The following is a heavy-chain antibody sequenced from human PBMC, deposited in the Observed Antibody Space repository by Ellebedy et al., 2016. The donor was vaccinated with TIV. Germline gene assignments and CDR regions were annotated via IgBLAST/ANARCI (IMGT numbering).Heavy chain of an antibody. V-gene: IGHV4-59*01. J-gene: IGHJ5*02. D-gene: IGHD6-13*01. CDR2: IYSGRT. CDR3: ARTMGEAVGTGWFGP. CDR1: GGSISSYY. Sequence: MPSETLSLTCTVSGGSISSYYWSWIRPPHGKELEWIGYIYSGRTNYNPSLKSRVTISVDTSKNPLSLNLSSVTAADTAMYYCARTMGEAVGTGWFGPWGQGTLVTVSS.